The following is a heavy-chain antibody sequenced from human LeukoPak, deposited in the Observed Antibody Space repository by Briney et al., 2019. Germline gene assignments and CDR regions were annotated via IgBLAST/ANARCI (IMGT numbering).Heavy chain of an antibody. V-gene: IGHV4-34*01. Sequence: SETLSLTCAVYGGSFSGYDWSWIRQPPGKGLEWIGEINHSGSTIYNPSLKSRVTISVATSKNQFYLKLSSVTAADTAVYYCARVNKYGSGSYYNVWWFDPWGQGTLVTVSS. CDR1: GGSFSGYD. CDR2: INHSGST. D-gene: IGHD3-10*01. J-gene: IGHJ5*02. CDR3: ARVNKYGSGSYYNVWWFDP.